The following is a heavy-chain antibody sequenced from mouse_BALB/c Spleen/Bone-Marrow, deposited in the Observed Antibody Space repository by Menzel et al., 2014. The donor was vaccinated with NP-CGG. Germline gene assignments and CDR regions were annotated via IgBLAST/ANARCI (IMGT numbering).Heavy chain of an antibody. Sequence: VQLQQSGGGLVQPGGSLKLSCAASGFDFSRYWMSWVRQAPGKGLEWIGEINPDSRTINYSPSLKDKFIISRDNAKNTLCLHLNKVRSEDTALYYCARPDYYGYLNYWGQGTTLTVSS. D-gene: IGHD1-1*01. V-gene: IGHV4-1*02. CDR3: ARPDYYGYLNY. J-gene: IGHJ2*01. CDR2: INPDSRTI. CDR1: GFDFSRYW.